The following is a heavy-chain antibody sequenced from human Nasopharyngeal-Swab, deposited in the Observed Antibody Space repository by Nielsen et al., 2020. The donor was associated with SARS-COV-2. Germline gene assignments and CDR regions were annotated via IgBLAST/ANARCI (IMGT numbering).Heavy chain of an antibody. J-gene: IGHJ4*02. CDR1: GFTFSSYW. Sequence: GGSLRLSCAASGFTFSSYWMHWVRQAPGKGLVWVSRINSDGSSTSYADSVKGRFTISREDTKKSLYLQMNSLRAGDTAVYYCARARGITGTTFLDYWGQGTLVTVSS. CDR3: ARARGITGTTFLDY. CDR2: INSDGSST. D-gene: IGHD1-7*01. V-gene: IGHV3-74*01.